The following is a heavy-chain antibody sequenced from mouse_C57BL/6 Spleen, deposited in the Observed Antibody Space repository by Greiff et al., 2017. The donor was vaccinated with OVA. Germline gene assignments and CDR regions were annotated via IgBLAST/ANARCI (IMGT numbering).Heavy chain of an antibody. Sequence: DVHLVESGGGLVKPGGSLKLSCAASGFTFSSYAMSWVRQTPEKRLEWVATISDGGSYTYYPDNVKGRFTISRDNAKNNLYLQMSHLKSEDTAMYYCARDHDYAFAYWGQGTLVTVSA. V-gene: IGHV5-4*01. CDR2: ISDGGSYT. CDR3: ARDHDYAFAY. D-gene: IGHD2-4*01. CDR1: GFTFSSYA. J-gene: IGHJ3*01.